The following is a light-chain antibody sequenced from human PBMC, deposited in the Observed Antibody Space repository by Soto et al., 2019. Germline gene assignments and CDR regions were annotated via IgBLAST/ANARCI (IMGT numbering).Light chain of an antibody. V-gene: IGLV2-14*01. CDR1: SSDVGTYKY. J-gene: IGLJ1*01. CDR3: YSYTRSSSFV. Sequence: QSALTQPASVSGSPGQSITISCTGTSSDVGTYKYVSWYQQHPGKAPKLMIYEVSNRPSGVSNRFSGSKSGNTASLTISGLQAEDEADYYCYSYTRSSSFVFGNGTKVTVL. CDR2: EVS.